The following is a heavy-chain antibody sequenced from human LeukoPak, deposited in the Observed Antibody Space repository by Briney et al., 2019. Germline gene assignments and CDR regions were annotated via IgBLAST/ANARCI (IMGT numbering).Heavy chain of an antibody. Sequence: ASVKVSCKASGYTFTNYGISWVRQAPGQGLEWMGLINPRDGNPTYAQRFQGRVTVTRDTSTSTVYMELSSLRSEDTALYYCARAIGTSTGTADNWGQGTLVTVSS. J-gene: IGHJ4*02. CDR1: GYTFTNYG. CDR2: INPRDGNP. CDR3: ARAIGTSTGTADN. V-gene: IGHV1-46*01. D-gene: IGHD1-7*01.